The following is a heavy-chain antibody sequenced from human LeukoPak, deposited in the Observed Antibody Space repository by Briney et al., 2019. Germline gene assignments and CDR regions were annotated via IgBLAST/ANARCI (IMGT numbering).Heavy chain of an antibody. CDR1: GFTFSSYS. V-gene: IGHV3-48*01. D-gene: IGHD5-18*01. J-gene: IGHJ4*02. CDR2: ISSISGTI. CDR3: ARDHNYAFDY. Sequence: SGGSLRLSCGASGFTFSSYSMNWVRQAPGKGLEWVSYISSISGTINYADSVKGRFTISGDNARNSLFLQMNSLRAEDTAVYYCARDHNYAFDYWGQGTLVTVSS.